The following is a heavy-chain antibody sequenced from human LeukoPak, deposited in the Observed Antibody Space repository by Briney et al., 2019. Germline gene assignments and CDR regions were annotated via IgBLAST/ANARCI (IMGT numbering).Heavy chain of an antibody. V-gene: IGHV3-21*01. Sequence: PGGSLRLSCADSGFTFRSYSMNWVRQAPGKGLEWVSSISSSRKYIYYADSVKGRFTISRDNAKNSLYLQMNSLRAEDTATYYCARGLVPAAVEFDYWGQGTLVTVSA. CDR2: ISSSRKYI. CDR1: GFTFRSYS. CDR3: ARGLVPAAVEFDY. J-gene: IGHJ4*02. D-gene: IGHD2-2*01.